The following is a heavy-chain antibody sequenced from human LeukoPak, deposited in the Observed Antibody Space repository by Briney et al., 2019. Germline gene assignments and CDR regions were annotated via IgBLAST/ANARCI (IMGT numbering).Heavy chain of an antibody. D-gene: IGHD3-10*01. V-gene: IGHV1-58*02. CDR1: GFTFTNSA. CDR3: AELSGNIDY. J-gene: IGHJ4*02. CDR2: IVLGSGNT. Sequence: GASVKVSCKASGFTFTNSAMQWVRQAGGQRREGIGWIVLGSGNTNYAQKFQERVTITSDMSTSTAYMELNSLSSDDTAVYYCAELSGNIDYWGQGTLVTVSS.